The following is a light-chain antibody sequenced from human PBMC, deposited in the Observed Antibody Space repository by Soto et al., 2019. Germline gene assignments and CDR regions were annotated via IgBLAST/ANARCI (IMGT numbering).Light chain of an antibody. V-gene: IGLV1-44*01. CDR1: RSNVGTNL. J-gene: IGLJ1*01. Sequence: QSVLTQPPSASGTPGQRVTISCSGRRSNVGTNLVNWYQQLPGTAPKLLIYAHIQRPSGVPDRFSGSTSGTSASLAISGLQSEDEADYSCAVWDDGLNGYVFGTGTKGTVL. CDR2: AHI. CDR3: AVWDDGLNGYV.